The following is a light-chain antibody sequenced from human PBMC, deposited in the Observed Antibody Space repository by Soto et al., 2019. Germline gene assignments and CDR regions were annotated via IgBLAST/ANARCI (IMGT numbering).Light chain of an antibody. Sequence: QCALTQPASVSGSPGQSITISCTGTSGDIGAYNFVSWYQQHPGKAPKLMIYDVSNRPSGVSNRFSGSKSGNTASLTISGLQAEDEADYYCSSYTTSSTRVLGGGTQLTVL. CDR1: SGDIGAYNF. J-gene: IGLJ3*02. CDR2: DVS. V-gene: IGLV2-14*01. CDR3: SSYTTSSTRV.